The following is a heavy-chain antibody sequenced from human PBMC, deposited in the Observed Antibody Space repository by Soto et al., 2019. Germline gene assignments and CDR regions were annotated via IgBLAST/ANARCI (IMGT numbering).Heavy chain of an antibody. V-gene: IGHV1-2*02. CDR2: INAGDGDT. J-gene: IGHJ4*02. D-gene: IGHD3-10*01. CDR3: ARVRFFLVRRVPFDF. Sequence: VQLVQSGAEVKKPGASVKVSCQVSGYTFTDHYLHWVRQAPGHGLEWMGWINAGDGDTNHAQKFQGRISMTRDTSIKTAYLELSRLTSVDTAVYYCARVRFFLVRRVPFDFWGQATLVSVSS. CDR1: GYTFTDHY.